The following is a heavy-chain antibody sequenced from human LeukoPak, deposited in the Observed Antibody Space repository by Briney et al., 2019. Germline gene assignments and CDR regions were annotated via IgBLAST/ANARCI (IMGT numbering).Heavy chain of an antibody. Sequence: GASVKVSCKASGYTFTSYYMHWVRQAPGQGLEWMGIINPSGGSTSYARKFQGRVTMTRDTSTSTVYMELSSLRSEDTAVYYCAREVTIFGVVTQRAFDIWGQGTMVTVSS. V-gene: IGHV1-46*01. D-gene: IGHD3-3*01. CDR3: AREVTIFGVVTQRAFDI. CDR1: GYTFTSYY. CDR2: INPSGGST. J-gene: IGHJ3*02.